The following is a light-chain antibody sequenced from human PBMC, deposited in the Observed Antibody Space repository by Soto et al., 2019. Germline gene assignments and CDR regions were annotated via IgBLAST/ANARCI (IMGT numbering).Light chain of an antibody. V-gene: IGLV8-61*01. CDR1: SGSVSTSYY. J-gene: IGLJ3*02. Sequence: QAVVTQEPSFSVSPGRTVTLTCGLSSGSVSTSYYPSWYQQTPGQAPRTLIYNTNTRPSGVPDRFSGSIPGNKAALTITGAQAEDESDYYCVLYMGSGIWVFGGGTKLTVL. CDR3: VLYMGSGIWV. CDR2: NTN.